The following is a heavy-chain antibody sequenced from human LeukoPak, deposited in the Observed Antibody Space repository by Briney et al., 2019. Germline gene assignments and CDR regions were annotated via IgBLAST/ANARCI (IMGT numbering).Heavy chain of an antibody. J-gene: IGHJ6*02. CDR1: GFTFSSYV. Sequence: GGSLRLSCAASGFTFSSYVMSWVRQAPGKGLEWVSYISSSGRSRSYADSVKGRFTISRDNAKNSLELQMNSLRAEDTALYYCARDPDRGLPEYGMDVWGQGTTVTVSS. D-gene: IGHD3-10*01. CDR3: ARDPDRGLPEYGMDV. CDR2: ISSSGRSR. V-gene: IGHV3-48*01.